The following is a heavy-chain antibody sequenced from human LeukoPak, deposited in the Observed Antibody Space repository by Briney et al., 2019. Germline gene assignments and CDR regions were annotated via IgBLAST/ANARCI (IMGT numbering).Heavy chain of an antibody. CDR3: ARGRGYCSGGSCYPAY. V-gene: IGHV4-34*01. J-gene: IGHJ4*02. D-gene: IGHD2-15*01. Sequence: SETLSLTCAVYGGSFSGYYWSWIRQPPGKGLEWIGEINHSGSTNNNPSLKSRVTISVDTSKNQFSLKLSSVTAADTAVYYCARGRGYCSGGSCYPAYWGQGTLVTVSS. CDR1: GGSFSGYY. CDR2: INHSGST.